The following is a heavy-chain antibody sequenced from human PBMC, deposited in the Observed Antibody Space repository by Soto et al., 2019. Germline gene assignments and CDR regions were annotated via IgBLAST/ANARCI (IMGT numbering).Heavy chain of an antibody. D-gene: IGHD3-22*01. CDR1: GGSVSSGSYY. J-gene: IGHJ3*02. Sequence: SETLSLTCTVSGGSVSSGSYYWSWIRQPPGKGLEWIGYIYYSGSTNYNPSLKSRVTISVDTSKNQFSLKLSSVTAADTAVYYCARVDYYDSSGYPPAFDIWGQGTMVTVSS. CDR3: ARVDYYDSSGYPPAFDI. CDR2: IYYSGST. V-gene: IGHV4-61*01.